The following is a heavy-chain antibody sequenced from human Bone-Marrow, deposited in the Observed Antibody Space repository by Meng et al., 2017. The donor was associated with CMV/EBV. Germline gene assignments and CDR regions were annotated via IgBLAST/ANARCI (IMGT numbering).Heavy chain of an antibody. D-gene: IGHD3-22*01. V-gene: IGHV4-59*12. CDR3: ARVPQYYYDTSGYFFDS. J-gene: IGHJ4*02. Sequence: GSLRLSCTVSGGSISSYYWSWIRQPPGKGLEWIGYIYYSGSTNYNPSLKSRVTISIDTSKNHFSLRLASVTAADTAIYYCARVPQYYYDTSGYFFDSWSQGSLVTVSS. CDR2: IYYSGST. CDR1: GGSISSYY.